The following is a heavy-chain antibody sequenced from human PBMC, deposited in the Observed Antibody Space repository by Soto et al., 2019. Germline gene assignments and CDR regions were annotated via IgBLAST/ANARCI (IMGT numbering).Heavy chain of an antibody. Sequence: QVQLVQSGAEVKKPGASVKVSCKASGYTFTSYDINWVRQATGQGLEWMGWMNPNSGNTGYAQKFQGRVTMTRNTSISTANMELSSLRSEDTAVYYCARGPSVVAATSGATIYGMDVWGQGTTVTVSS. CDR3: ARGPSVVAATSGATIYGMDV. CDR1: GYTFTSYD. CDR2: MNPNSGNT. D-gene: IGHD2-15*01. V-gene: IGHV1-8*01. J-gene: IGHJ6*02.